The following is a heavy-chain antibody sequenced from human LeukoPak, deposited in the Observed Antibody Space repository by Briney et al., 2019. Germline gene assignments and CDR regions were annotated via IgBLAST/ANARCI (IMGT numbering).Heavy chain of an antibody. CDR2: ISGSGGST. Sequence: PGGSLRLSCAASGFTFSSYAMSWVRQAPGKGLEWVSAISGSGGSTYYADSVKGRFTISRDNSKNTLYLQMNSLRAEDTAVYYCANHVRSRPVRYKITFGGVIAEGTFDYWGQGTLVTVSS. CDR1: GFTFSSYA. V-gene: IGHV3-23*01. J-gene: IGHJ4*02. D-gene: IGHD3-16*02. CDR3: ANHVRSRPVRYKITFGGVIAEGTFDY.